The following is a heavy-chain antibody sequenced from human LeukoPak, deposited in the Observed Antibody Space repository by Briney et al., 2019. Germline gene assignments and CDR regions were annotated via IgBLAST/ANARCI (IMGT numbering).Heavy chain of an antibody. CDR3: AREGTSSWSDY. CDR2: IYYSGST. CDR1: GGSISSYY. Sequence: SETLSLTCTVSGGSISSYYWSWIRQPAGKGLEWIGRIYYSGSTNYNPSLKSRVSISVDTSKNQFSLKLSSVTAADTAVYYCAREGTSSWSDYWGQGTLVTISS. V-gene: IGHV4-4*07. D-gene: IGHD6-13*01. J-gene: IGHJ4*02.